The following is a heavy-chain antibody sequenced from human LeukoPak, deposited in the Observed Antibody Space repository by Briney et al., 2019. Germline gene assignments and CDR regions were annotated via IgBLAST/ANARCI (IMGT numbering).Heavy chain of an antibody. D-gene: IGHD1/OR15-1a*01. CDR1: GVSISSSNSY. CDR3: AREEHAGYIDY. Sequence: PSETLSLTCTVSGVSISSSNSYWGWIRQPPGKGLEWIGSIYYSGNTYYNASLKSQVSISIDTSKNRFSLKLTPVTAADTAVYYCAREEHAGYIDYWGQGTLVTVSS. V-gene: IGHV4-39*07. J-gene: IGHJ4*02. CDR2: IYYSGNT.